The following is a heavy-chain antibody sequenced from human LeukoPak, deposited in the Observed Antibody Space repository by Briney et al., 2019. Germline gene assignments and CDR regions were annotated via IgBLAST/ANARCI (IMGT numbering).Heavy chain of an antibody. CDR3: ARDVYYYYMDV. CDR2: INPSGGST. V-gene: IGHV1-46*01. Sequence: GASVKVSCTASGYTFTGYYMHWVRQASGQGLEWMGIINPSGGSTSYAQKFQGRVTMTRDMSTSTVYMELSSLRSEDTAVYYCARDVYYYYMDVWGKGTTVTVSS. CDR1: GYTFTGYY. J-gene: IGHJ6*03.